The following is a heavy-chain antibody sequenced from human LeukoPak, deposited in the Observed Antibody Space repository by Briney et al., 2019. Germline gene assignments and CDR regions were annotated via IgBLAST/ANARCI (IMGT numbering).Heavy chain of an antibody. J-gene: IGHJ4*02. V-gene: IGHV4-39*01. CDR3: ARLPYSSPPR. CDR2: VYYNGNT. D-gene: IGHD6-13*01. Sequence: PSETLSLTCTVSRGSISSRSDYWWAWIRQPPGKGLEWIGSVYYNGNTYYNWSLKSRLTISVDTSKNQFSLKLSSVTAADTAVYYCARLPYSSPPRWGQGTLVTVSS. CDR1: RGSISSRSDY.